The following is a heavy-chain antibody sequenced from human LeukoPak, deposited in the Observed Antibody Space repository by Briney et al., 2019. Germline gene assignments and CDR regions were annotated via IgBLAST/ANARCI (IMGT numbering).Heavy chain of an antibody. CDR3: GSLTVVARDH. CDR2: INSDGSRT. D-gene: IGHD3-22*01. CDR1: GFSFSTHW. Sequence: GGSLRLPCAASGFSFSTHWMHWVRQAPGKGLVCVAQINSDGSRTSYADSVKGRFTISRDNAKNTLYLEMISLRAEDTAVYYCGSLTVVARDHWGQGTLVTVSS. J-gene: IGHJ4*02. V-gene: IGHV3-74*01.